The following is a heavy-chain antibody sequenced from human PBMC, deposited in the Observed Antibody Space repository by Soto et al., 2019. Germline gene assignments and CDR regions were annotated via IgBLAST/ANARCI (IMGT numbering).Heavy chain of an antibody. CDR2: IYYSGTN. CDR3: ARDSVVYDFWRRGYYYMDV. J-gene: IGHJ6*03. V-gene: IGHV4-59*01. D-gene: IGHD3-3*01. Sequence: SETLSLTCTVSGGSISSYYWSWIRQPPGKGLEWIGYIYYSGTNNYNPSLKSRVTISVDTSKNQFSLKLSSVTAADTAVYYCARDSVVYDFWRRGYYYMDVWGKGTTVTVSS. CDR1: GGSISSYY.